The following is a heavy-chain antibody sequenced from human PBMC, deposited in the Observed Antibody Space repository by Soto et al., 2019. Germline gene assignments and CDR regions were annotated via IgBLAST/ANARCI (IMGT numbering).Heavy chain of an antibody. V-gene: IGHV1-46*03. CDR3: TRGLDSGDY. CDR1: GYIFTNFY. Sequence: QVQLVQPGAEVKKPGASVKFSCKASGYIFTNFYIHWVRQAPGQGLEWIGIINPNGGSTNYAQNFQGRVTMTRDTSTSTVYMDLSSLRSEDTAVYYCTRGLDSGDYWGQGTLITVFS. J-gene: IGHJ4*02. CDR2: INPNGGST. D-gene: IGHD2-15*01.